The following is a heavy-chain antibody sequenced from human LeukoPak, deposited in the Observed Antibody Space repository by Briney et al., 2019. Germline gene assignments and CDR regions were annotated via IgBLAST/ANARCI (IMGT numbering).Heavy chain of an antibody. J-gene: IGHJ4*02. CDR1: GGSISSYY. V-gene: IGHV4-59*01. CDR2: IYYSGST. Sequence: SETLSLTCTVSGGSISSYYWSWIRQPPGKGLEWIGYIYYSGSTNYNPSLKSRVTISVDTSKNQFSLKLSSVTAADTAVYYRARAPTLGGNRFDYWGQGTLVTVSS. CDR3: ARAPTLGGNRFDY. D-gene: IGHD4-23*01.